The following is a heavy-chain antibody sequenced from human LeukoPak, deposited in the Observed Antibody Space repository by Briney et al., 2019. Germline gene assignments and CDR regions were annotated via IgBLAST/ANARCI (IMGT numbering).Heavy chain of an antibody. CDR2: IYTSGST. CDR1: GGSFSGYY. V-gene: IGHV4-59*10. CDR3: ARADYDILTGGPMYYFDY. J-gene: IGHJ4*02. D-gene: IGHD3-9*01. Sequence: SETLSLTCAVYGGSFSGYYWSWIRQPAGKGLEWIGRIYTSGSTTYNPSLKSRVTISVDTSKNQFSLKLSSVTAADTAVYYCARADYDILTGGPMYYFDYWGQGTLVTVSS.